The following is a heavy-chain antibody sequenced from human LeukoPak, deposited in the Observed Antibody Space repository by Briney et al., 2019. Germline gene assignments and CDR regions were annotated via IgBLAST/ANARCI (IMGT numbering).Heavy chain of an antibody. V-gene: IGHV3-30*12. Sequence: GRSLRLSCAAPGASISSHGMHGVRQAPAEGLAPVAVICYDGTNKYHADSVKGRFTISRDNTKKVLYLEMNSLRGEDTAEYYCARLQGDDYGDDVRFPRFDYWGQGTLVTVSS. CDR3: ARLQGDDYGDDVRFPRFDY. D-gene: IGHD4-17*01. J-gene: IGHJ4*02. CDR1: GASISSHG. CDR2: ICYDGTNK.